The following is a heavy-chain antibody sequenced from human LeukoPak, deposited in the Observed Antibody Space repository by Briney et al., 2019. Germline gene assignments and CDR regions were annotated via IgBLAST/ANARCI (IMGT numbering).Heavy chain of an antibody. CDR2: IKPDGSAR. D-gene: IGHD2-21*01. CDR1: GFTFSSYG. Sequence: GRSLRLSCAASGFTFSSYGMHWVRQAPGKGLEWVGNIKPDGSARFYVDSMKGRFTISRDNAKNSLYLEMNSLRGEDTAVYYCARGHIWAFDLWGQGTMVTVSS. V-gene: IGHV3-7*03. J-gene: IGHJ3*01. CDR3: ARGHIWAFDL.